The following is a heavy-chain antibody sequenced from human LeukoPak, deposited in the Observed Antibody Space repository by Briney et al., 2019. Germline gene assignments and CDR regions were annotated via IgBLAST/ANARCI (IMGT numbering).Heavy chain of an antibody. CDR2: IYYSGST. CDR1: GESISGFY. Sequence: SETLSLTCTVSGESISGFYWTWIRQPSGKGLEWIGYIYYSGSTNYNPSLKSRVTISVDTSKNQFSLKLSSVTAADTAVYYCARSGKVRSSGWYGDYFDYWGQGTLVTVPS. CDR3: ARSGKVRSSGWYGDYFDY. V-gene: IGHV4-59*01. J-gene: IGHJ4*02. D-gene: IGHD6-19*01.